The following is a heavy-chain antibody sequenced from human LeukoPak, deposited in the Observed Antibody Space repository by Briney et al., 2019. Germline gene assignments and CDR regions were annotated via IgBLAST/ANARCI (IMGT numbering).Heavy chain of an antibody. CDR1: GGTFTSNA. CDR3: ARAPAPYCSGGGCYQPDV. J-gene: IGHJ6*04. V-gene: IGHV1-69*06. D-gene: IGHD2-15*01. Sequence: ASVKVSCKASGGTFTSNAISWVRQAPGQGPEWMGGIIPIFGRANYAQKFQRRVTITADKSTSTAYMELTTLRSDDTAVYYSARAPAPYCSGGGCYQPDVWGKGTPVTVSS. CDR2: IIPIFGRA.